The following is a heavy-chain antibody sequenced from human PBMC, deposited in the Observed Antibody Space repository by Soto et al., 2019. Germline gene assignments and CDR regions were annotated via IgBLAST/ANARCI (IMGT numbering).Heavy chain of an antibody. V-gene: IGHV1-69*13. J-gene: IGHJ4*02. Sequence: SVNVSCKXSGGTFSSYAISWVRQAPGQGLEWMGGIIPIFGTANYAQKFQGRVTITADESTSTAYMELSSLRSEDTAVYYCAIRLHYYDSNLIDYWGQGTLVTVSS. CDR3: AIRLHYYDSNLIDY. CDR1: GGTFSSYA. D-gene: IGHD3-22*01. CDR2: IIPIFGTA.